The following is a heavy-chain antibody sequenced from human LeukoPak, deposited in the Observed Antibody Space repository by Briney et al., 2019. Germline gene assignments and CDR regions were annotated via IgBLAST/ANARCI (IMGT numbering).Heavy chain of an antibody. Sequence: PEGSLRLPCAASGFTFSSYAMSWVRQAPGKGLEWVSSVSGSGGYTYYAGSVKGRFTISRDNSKNTLYLQMNSLRAEDTAIYYCAKDRPNYYDSSGHYYRRDGDYWGQGTLVTVSS. CDR1: GFTFSSYA. CDR2: VSGSGGYT. J-gene: IGHJ4*02. V-gene: IGHV3-23*01. D-gene: IGHD3-22*01. CDR3: AKDRPNYYDSSGHYYRRDGDY.